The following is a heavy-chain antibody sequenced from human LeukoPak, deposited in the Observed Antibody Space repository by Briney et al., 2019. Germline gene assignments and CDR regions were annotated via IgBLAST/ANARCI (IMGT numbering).Heavy chain of an antibody. J-gene: IGHJ2*01. CDR3: ARVLEGSSGQHWYFDL. V-gene: IGHV4-34*01. D-gene: IGHD6-19*01. Sequence: SETLSLTCAVYGGSFSGYYWSWIRQPPGKGLEWIGEINHSGRTNYNPSLKSRVTISVDTSKNQFSLKLSSVTAADTAVYYCARVLEGSSGQHWYFDLWGRGTLVTVSS. CDR1: GGSFSGYY. CDR2: INHSGRT.